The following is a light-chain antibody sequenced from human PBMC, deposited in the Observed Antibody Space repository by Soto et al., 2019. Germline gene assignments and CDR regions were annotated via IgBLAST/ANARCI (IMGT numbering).Light chain of an antibody. V-gene: IGKV3-15*01. CDR3: QQYNDRPPWT. CDR2: GAS. Sequence: IVVTLSPATLSVTPGERATLSRRASQSVSSNLAWYQQKPGQAPRLLIYGASTRATGIPARFSGSGSGTEFTLTISSLQSEDFAVYYCQQYNDRPPWTFGQGSMV. J-gene: IGKJ1*01. CDR1: QSVSSN.